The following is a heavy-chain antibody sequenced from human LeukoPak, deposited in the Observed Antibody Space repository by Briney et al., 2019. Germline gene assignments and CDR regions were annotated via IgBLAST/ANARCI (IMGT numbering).Heavy chain of an antibody. J-gene: IGHJ4*02. Sequence: PSETLSFTCAVYGGSFSGYYWSWIRQPPGKGLEWIGEINHSGSTNYNPSLKSRVTISVDTSNNQFSLKLSSVTAADTAVYYCAVYYYDSSGYYLFDYWGQGTLVTVSS. CDR1: GGSFSGYY. CDR3: AVYYYDSSGYYLFDY. V-gene: IGHV4-34*01. CDR2: INHSGST. D-gene: IGHD3-22*01.